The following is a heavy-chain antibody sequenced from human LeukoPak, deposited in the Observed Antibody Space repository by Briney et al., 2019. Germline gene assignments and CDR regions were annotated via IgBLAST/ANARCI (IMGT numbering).Heavy chain of an antibody. Sequence: WETLSLTCAASGFSLSSYYRSWIRQPPGTGPEWVGYIYCTGSTNYNPSPKSRVTISLHSSTIQFSLSLNSLTTAYTAVYYCVRHYYDSGTAKGYFQHWGEGALIAVSS. D-gene: IGHD3-10*01. V-gene: IGHV4-59*01. CDR3: VRHYYDSGTAKGYFQH. CDR1: GFSLSSYY. J-gene: IGHJ1*01. CDR2: IYCTGST.